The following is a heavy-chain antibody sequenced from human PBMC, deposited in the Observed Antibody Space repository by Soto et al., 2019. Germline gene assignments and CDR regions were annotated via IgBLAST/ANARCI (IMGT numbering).Heavy chain of an antibody. V-gene: IGHV1-2*04. CDR3: ARDVIRLRTNFYYAVYYGMDV. Sequence: ASVKVSCKASGYTFTGYHLHWVRQAPGQGLEWMGWINPNSGGTNYAQKFQGWVTMTSDTSISTAYMELSRLRTDDTAVYFCARDVIRLRTNFYYAVYYGMDVWGQGTTVTVSS. D-gene: IGHD3-16*01. J-gene: IGHJ6*02. CDR2: INPNSGGT. CDR1: GYTFTGYH.